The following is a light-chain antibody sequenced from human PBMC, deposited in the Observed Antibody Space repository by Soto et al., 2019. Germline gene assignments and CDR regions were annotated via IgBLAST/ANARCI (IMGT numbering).Light chain of an antibody. CDR3: HQYGVSSGT. CDR1: QSVTASY. Sequence: EIVLTQSPGTLSLSPGERATLSCRASQSVTASYLAWYQQKPGQAPRLFIYGASTRATGIPDRFSGSGSGTDFTLTIISLEPEDFAVYYCHQYGVSSGTFGQGTNLEIK. V-gene: IGKV3-20*01. CDR2: GAS. J-gene: IGKJ2*01.